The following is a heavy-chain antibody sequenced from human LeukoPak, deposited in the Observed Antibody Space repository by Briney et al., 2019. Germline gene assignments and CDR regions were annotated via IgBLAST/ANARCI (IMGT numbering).Heavy chain of an antibody. J-gene: IGHJ5*02. CDR1: SGSISSGGYY. CDR2: IYASGRP. CDR3: ARGRYYYGSGSQNSYNCFDP. V-gene: IGHV4-61*02. Sequence: SETLSLTCTVSSGSISSGGYYWSWSRQPAGKGLEWIGRIYASGRPNYNPSLKSRVTISVDTSKNQFSLQLNSVTASDTAVYYCARGRYYYGSGSQNSYNCFDPWGQGTLVTVSS. D-gene: IGHD3-10*01.